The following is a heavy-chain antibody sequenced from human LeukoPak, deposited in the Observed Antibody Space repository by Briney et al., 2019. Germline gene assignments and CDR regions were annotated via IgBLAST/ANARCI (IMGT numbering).Heavy chain of an antibody. CDR3: ARGVEPLAANTLAY. J-gene: IGHJ4*02. CDR1: GFTLFTND. D-gene: IGHD1-14*01. CDR2: LYSDGNT. Sequence: PGGSLRLSCAASGFTLFTNDMTWVRQAPGKGLEWVSVLYSDGNTKYADSVQGRFTISRDNSKNTLYLEMNSLSPDDTAVYYCARGVEPLAANTLAYWGQGTLVTVSS. V-gene: IGHV3-53*01.